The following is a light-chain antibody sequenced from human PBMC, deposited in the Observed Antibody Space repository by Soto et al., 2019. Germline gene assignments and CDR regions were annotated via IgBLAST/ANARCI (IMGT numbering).Light chain of an antibody. J-gene: IGKJ5*01. CDR2: DVS. CDR1: QSARSS. Sequence: EVVMTQSPATLSVSPGERATLSCKASQSARSSLGWYQQKPGQPPRLLIHDVSIRATGIPARFNGSGSGTEFTLTISSLQSEDFAVYYCQQYNNWPPTFGQGTTTGD. CDR3: QQYNNWPPT. V-gene: IGKV3-15*01.